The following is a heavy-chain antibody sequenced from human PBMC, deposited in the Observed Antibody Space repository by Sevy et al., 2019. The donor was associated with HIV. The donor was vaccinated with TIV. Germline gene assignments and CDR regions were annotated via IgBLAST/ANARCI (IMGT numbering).Heavy chain of an antibody. V-gene: IGHV3-15*01. CDR3: TTDPELVVPAAYAFDT. J-gene: IGHJ3*02. CDR1: GFTFSNVW. D-gene: IGHD2-2*01. CDR2: IKSKTDGGTK. Sequence: GGSLRLSCAASGFTFSNVWMSWVRQAPGKGLEWVGRIKSKTDGGTKDYAAPVKGRFTISRDDSKNTLYLQMNSLKTEDTAVYYCTTDPELVVPAAYAFDTWGQGTMVTVSS.